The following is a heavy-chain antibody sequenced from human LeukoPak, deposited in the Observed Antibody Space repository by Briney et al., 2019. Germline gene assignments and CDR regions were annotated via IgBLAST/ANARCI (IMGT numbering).Heavy chain of an antibody. J-gene: IGHJ3*02. D-gene: IGHD1-26*01. V-gene: IGHV5-51*01. Sequence: GGSLQISCKGSGYHFSNYWIGWVRQLPGKGLEWMGIIYPGDSDTRYRPSFQGQVTISADKSISTAYLQWSSLKASDTAMYYCARPRTAGSFNAFDIWGQGTMATVSS. CDR1: GYHFSNYW. CDR2: IYPGDSDT. CDR3: ARPRTAGSFNAFDI.